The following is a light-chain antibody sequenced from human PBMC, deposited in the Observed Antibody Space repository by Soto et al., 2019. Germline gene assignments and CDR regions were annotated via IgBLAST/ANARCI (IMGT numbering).Light chain of an antibody. J-gene: IGKJ1*01. CDR3: QQYNNWPQT. V-gene: IGKV3-15*01. CDR2: GAS. CDR1: QSVSSN. Sequence: EIVMTQSPATLSASPGERATLSCRASQSVSSNLAWYQQKPGQAPRLLIYGASTRATGIPARFSGSGSGTEFTLTISSLQSEDFAVHYCQQYNNWPQTFGQGTKVDIK.